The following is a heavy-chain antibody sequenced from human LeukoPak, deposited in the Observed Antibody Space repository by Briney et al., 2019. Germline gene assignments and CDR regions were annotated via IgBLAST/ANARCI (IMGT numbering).Heavy chain of an antibody. CDR3: ARSYYYDTSNAFDY. CDR1: GYTFTSYA. V-gene: IGHV1-3*01. Sequence: ASVKVSCKASGYTFTSYAMHWVRQAPGQRFEWMGWINAGNGNTKYSQKFQGRVTITRDTSASTAYMELSSLRSEDTAVYYCARSYYYDTSNAFDYWGQGTLVTVSS. CDR2: INAGNGNT. J-gene: IGHJ4*02. D-gene: IGHD3-22*01.